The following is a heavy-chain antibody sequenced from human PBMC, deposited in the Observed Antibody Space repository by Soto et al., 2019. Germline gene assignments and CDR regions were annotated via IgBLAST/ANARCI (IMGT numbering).Heavy chain of an antibody. CDR1: GLTFSSYS. V-gene: IGHV3-30-3*01. Sequence: GVALRLSCSASGLTFSSYSMHWVRQAPGKGLEWVAVISYDGSNKYYADSVKGRFTISRDNSKNTLYLQMNSLRAGDTAVYYCARAYTGYYYGMDVWGQGTTVTV. D-gene: IGHD2-2*02. J-gene: IGHJ6*02. CDR2: ISYDGSNK. CDR3: ARAYTGYYYGMDV.